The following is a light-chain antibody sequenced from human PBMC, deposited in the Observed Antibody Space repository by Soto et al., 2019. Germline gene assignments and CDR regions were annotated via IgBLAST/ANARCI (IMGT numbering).Light chain of an antibody. Sequence: QSALTQPASLSGSPGQSITISCTGTSSDVGGYNYVSWYQQHPGKAPKLMIYDVSNRPSGVSNRFSGSKSGNTASLTISGLQAEDEADYYCSSYRASSTTHYVFGTGTMLTVL. CDR2: DVS. J-gene: IGLJ1*01. CDR3: SSYRASSTTHYV. V-gene: IGLV2-14*03. CDR1: SSDVGGYNY.